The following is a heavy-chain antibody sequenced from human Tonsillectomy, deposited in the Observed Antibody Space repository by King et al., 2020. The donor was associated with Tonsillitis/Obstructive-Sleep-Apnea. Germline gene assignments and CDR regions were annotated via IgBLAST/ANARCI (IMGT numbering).Heavy chain of an antibody. CDR2: ISSSSTYT. J-gene: IGHJ6*04. Sequence: VQLVESGGGLVKPGGSLRLSCAASGFTFSDYYMSWIRQAPGKGLEGVSYISSSSTYTNYADSVKGRFTISRDNAKNSLYLQMNSLRAEDTAVYYCARHPNRVVPPNVWGKGTAATVSS. CDR1: GFTFSDYY. V-gene: IGHV3-11*05. D-gene: IGHD2-2*01. CDR3: ARHPNRVVPPNV.